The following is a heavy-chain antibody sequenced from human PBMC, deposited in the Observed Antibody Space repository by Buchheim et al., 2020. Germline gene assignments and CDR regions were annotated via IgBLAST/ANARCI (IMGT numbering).Heavy chain of an antibody. Sequence: QVQLVESGGGVVQPGRSLRLSCAASGFTFSSYAMHWVRQAPGKGLEWVAVISYDGSNKYYADSVKGRFTISRDNSKNTLYLQMNSLRAEDTAVYYCATTGAIGGRIAARPVDYWGQGTL. CDR1: GFTFSSYA. J-gene: IGHJ4*02. CDR3: ATTGAIGGRIAARPVDY. CDR2: ISYDGSNK. V-gene: IGHV3-30-3*01. D-gene: IGHD6-6*01.